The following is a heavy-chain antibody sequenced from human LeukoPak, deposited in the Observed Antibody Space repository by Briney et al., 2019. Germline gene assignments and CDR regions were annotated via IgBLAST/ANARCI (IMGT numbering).Heavy chain of an antibody. CDR3: AKDRLGYTYGYIDY. J-gene: IGHJ4*02. D-gene: IGHD5-18*01. CDR1: GFTFHDYA. Sequence: GSLRLSCAVSGFTFHDYAIHWVRQAPGKGLEWLSLITWDGSVTHYADSVKGRFTVSRDNGRNSLYLRMSSLRPEDTALYYCAKDRLGYTYGYIDYWGQGTLVTVSS. CDR2: ITWDGSVT. V-gene: IGHV3-43D*03.